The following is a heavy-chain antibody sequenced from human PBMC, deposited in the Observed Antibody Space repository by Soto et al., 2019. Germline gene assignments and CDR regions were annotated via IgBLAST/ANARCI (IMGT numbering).Heavy chain of an antibody. V-gene: IGHV4-31*03. CDR1: GGSISSGGYC. Sequence: QVQLQESGPGLVKPSQTLSLTCTVSGGSISSGGYCWSWIRQHPGKGLEWIGYIYYSGSTYYNPSLKSRVTISVDTSKNQFSLKLSSVTAADTAVYYCVRAGMVVKRVNWFDPWGQGTLVTVSS. J-gene: IGHJ5*02. CDR2: IYYSGST. CDR3: VRAGMVVKRVNWFDP. D-gene: IGHD2-21*01.